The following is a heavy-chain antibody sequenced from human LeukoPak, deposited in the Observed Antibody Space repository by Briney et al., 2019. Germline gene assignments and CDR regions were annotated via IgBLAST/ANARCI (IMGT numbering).Heavy chain of an antibody. V-gene: IGHV3-23*01. Sequence: GGSLRLSCAVSGFRFNSYAMSWVRQAPGKGLEWVSTISISGGPIYYPVSVKGRFTISRDKSSNTLYLQMNSLRVEDTAVYYCARSPWGGAGPFDYWGQGTRSPSPQ. D-gene: IGHD1-26*01. J-gene: IGHJ4*02. CDR1: GFRFNSYA. CDR3: ARSPWGGAGPFDY. CDR2: ISISGGPI.